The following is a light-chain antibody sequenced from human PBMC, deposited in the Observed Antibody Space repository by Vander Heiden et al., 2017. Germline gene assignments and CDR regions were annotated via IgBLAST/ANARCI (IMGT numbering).Light chain of an antibody. CDR1: SANLGRNT. V-gene: IGLV1-44*01. CDR2: SNN. CDR3: AAWDDSLNGPM. J-gene: IGLJ3*02. Sequence: QPVLSQPPSASGTPGQSVTISGTVSSANLGRNTVNWYQQLPGTAYNLLIYSNNQRPSGVPNRFSDSKSGTSAALAISGLQSEDEAYYYCAAWDDSLNGPMFGGGTKLTVL.